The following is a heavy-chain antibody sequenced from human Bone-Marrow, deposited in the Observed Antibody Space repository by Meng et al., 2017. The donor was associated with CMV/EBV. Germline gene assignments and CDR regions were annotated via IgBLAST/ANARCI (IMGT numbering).Heavy chain of an antibody. D-gene: IGHD4-11*01. J-gene: IGHJ6*01. CDR1: GGSISSYY. CDR3: AREKVNYGMDV. V-gene: IGHV4-59*01. Sequence: GSLRLSCTVSGGSISSYYWSWIRQPPGKGLEWIGYIYYSGSTNYNPSLKSRVTISVDTSKNQFSLKRSSVTAADTAVYYCAREKVNYGMDVWGQGTTVTGSS. CDR2: IYYSGST.